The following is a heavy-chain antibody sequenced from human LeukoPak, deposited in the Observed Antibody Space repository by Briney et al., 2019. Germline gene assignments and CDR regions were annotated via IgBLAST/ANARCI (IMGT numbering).Heavy chain of an antibody. Sequence: GGSLRLSCAASGFTFSSYGMHWVRQAPGKGLEWVAVISYDGSNKYYADSVKGRFTISRDNSKNTLYLQMNSLRAEDTAVYYCAKDLVRGVSYYFDYWGQGTLVTVSS. V-gene: IGHV3-30*18. D-gene: IGHD3-10*01. CDR1: GFTFSSYG. J-gene: IGHJ4*02. CDR3: AKDLVRGVSYYFDY. CDR2: ISYDGSNK.